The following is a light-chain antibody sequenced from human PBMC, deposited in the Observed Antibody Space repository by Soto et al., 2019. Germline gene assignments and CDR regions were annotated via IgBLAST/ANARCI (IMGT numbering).Light chain of an antibody. CDR2: AAS. CDR1: QGISSY. J-gene: IGKJ3*01. V-gene: IGKV1-39*01. Sequence: DIQMTQSPSSLSASVGDRVTITCRASQGISSYLNWYQQKPGKAPKLLIYAASSLQRGVPSRFSGSGSGTDFTLTISSLQPEDFATYYCQQTYSIPETFGPGTEV. CDR3: QQTYSIPET.